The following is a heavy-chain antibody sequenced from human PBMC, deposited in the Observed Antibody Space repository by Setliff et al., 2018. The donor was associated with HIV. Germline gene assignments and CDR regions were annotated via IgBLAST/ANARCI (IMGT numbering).Heavy chain of an antibody. Sequence: SETLSLTCTVSGGSISSSSCYWDWIRQPPGKGLEWIATIYYSGDSHYNPSLKSRVTISVDTSKNQFSLKLNSVTAAATAVYYCARAKYYYDTSAYYGSRDWYFDLWGRGTLVTVSS. J-gene: IGHJ2*01. D-gene: IGHD3-22*01. CDR1: GGSISSSSCY. CDR3: ARAKYYYDTSAYYGSRDWYFDL. V-gene: IGHV4-39*07. CDR2: IYYSGDS.